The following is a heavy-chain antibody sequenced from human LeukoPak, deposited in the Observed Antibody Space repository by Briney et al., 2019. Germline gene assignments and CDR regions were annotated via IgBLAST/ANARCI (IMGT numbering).Heavy chain of an antibody. D-gene: IGHD6-19*01. Sequence: ASVTVSCKASGYTFTSFLLHWVRQAPGQRLEWMGWSNAGNGNTKYSQEFQGRVTITRDTSASTAYMELSSLRSEDMAVYYCARALSTSIAVASLNAFDIWGQGTMVTVSS. CDR2: SNAGNGNT. CDR1: GYTFTSFL. J-gene: IGHJ3*02. CDR3: ARALSTSIAVASLNAFDI. V-gene: IGHV1-3*02.